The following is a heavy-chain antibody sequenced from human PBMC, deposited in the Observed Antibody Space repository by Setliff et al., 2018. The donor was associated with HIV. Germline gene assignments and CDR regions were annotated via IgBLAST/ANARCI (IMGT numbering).Heavy chain of an antibody. V-gene: IGHV4-39*07. J-gene: IGHJ3*02. CDR2: IYYSGST. Sequence: SETLSLTCTVSGGSISSSSYYWGWIRQPPGKGLEWIGSIYYSGSTYYNPSLKSRVTISVGTSKNQFSLKLSSVTAADTAVYYCAKRASYSFQIWGRGTMVTVSS. D-gene: IGHD2-21*01. CDR3: AKRASYSFQI. CDR1: GGSISSSSYY.